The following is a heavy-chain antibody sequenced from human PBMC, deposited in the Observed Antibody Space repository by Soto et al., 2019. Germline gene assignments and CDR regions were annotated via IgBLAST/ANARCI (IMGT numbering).Heavy chain of an antibody. CDR3: GRPNQVHYSGSALGARGYYYYGMDV. J-gene: IGHJ6*02. V-gene: IGHV4-59*01. CDR1: GGSISSYY. CDR2: IYYSGST. Sequence: SETLSLTCTVSGGSISSYYWSWIRQPPGKGLEWIGYIYYSGSTNYNPSLKSRVTISVDTSKNQFSLKLSSVTAPDTALYYLGRPNQVHYSGSALGARGYYYYGMDVWAQGPKVTVSS. D-gene: IGHD3-10*01.